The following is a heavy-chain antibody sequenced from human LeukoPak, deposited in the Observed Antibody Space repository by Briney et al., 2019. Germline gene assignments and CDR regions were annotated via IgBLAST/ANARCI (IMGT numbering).Heavy chain of an antibody. CDR2: IYPADSDT. J-gene: IGHJ3*02. CDR1: GYSFINYW. Sequence: GESLKISCRCSGYSFINYWIGWVRQMPGKGLEWMGMIYPADSDTRYSPSFQGQVTISAVKSISTAYLQWSSLKASDTAMYYCARPQESLDAFDIWGQGTMVTVSS. V-gene: IGHV5-51*01. D-gene: IGHD3-10*01. CDR3: ARPQESLDAFDI.